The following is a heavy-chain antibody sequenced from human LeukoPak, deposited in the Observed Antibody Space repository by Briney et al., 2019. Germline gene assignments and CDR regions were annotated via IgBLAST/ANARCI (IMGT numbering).Heavy chain of an antibody. CDR2: MRGSGGST. D-gene: IGHD6-19*01. J-gene: IGHJ4*02. CDR1: GFTFSSYA. Sequence: PGGSLRLFCAASGFTFSSYAISWVRQAPGEGLEWVSDMRGSGGSTYYADSVKGRFTITRDNAKNSLYLQMNRLRAEDTAVYYCARVTAVAAPWVYWGQGTQVTVSS. V-gene: IGHV3-23*01. CDR3: ARVTAVAAPWVY.